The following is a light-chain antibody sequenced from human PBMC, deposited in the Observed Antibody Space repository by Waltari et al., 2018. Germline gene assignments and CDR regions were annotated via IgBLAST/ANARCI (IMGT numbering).Light chain of an antibody. J-gene: IGKJ2*01. CDR3: QKYNSAPYT. CDR1: QGISNY. Sequence: DIQMTQSPSSLSTSVGDIVTITCRASQGISNYLSWYQQKPGRVPRLLIYAASTLQSGVPARFSGSGSGTDFTLTISSLQPEDVATYYCQKYNSAPYTFGQGTKLEIK. CDR2: AAS. V-gene: IGKV1-27*01.